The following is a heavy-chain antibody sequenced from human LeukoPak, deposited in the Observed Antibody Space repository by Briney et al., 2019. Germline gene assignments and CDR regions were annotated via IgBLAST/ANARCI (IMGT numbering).Heavy chain of an antibody. Sequence: PGGSLRLSCAASGFTFSSYGMHWVRQAPGKGLEWVAFIQYDGSNKYYADSVKGRFTISGDNSKNTLYLQMNSLRVEDSAVYYCTRRGAVAGTLDYWGQGTLVTVSS. J-gene: IGHJ4*02. CDR2: IQYDGSNK. D-gene: IGHD6-19*01. CDR1: GFTFSSYG. CDR3: TRRGAVAGTLDY. V-gene: IGHV3-30*02.